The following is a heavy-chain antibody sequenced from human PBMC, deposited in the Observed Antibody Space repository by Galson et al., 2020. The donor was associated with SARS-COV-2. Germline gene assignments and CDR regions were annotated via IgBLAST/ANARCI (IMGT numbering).Heavy chain of an antibody. D-gene: IGHD6-19*01. J-gene: IGHJ4*02. V-gene: IGHV3-33*01. CDR2: IWHDGSYK. Sequence: GESLKISCEASGFAFGTYGMHWVRQAPGKGLEGVAGIWHDGSYKYYVHSVNGRFTISRDNSKNTLFLQMNNLRVDDTAVYYCARDGQSSRGWAFDYWGQGTLLTVSS. CDR3: ARDGQSSRGWAFDY. CDR1: GFAFGTYG.